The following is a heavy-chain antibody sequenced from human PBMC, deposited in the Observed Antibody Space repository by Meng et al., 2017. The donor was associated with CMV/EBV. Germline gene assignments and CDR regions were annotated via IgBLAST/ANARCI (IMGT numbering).Heavy chain of an antibody. J-gene: IGHJ4*02. Sequence: GSLTLSCTLSGDSSSTHFWSWIRQAPGKGLEWIGYIYYIGATSYNPALKSRVTISIDTSKNQFSLSLSSVTAADTAIYYGATADYGSGNFYFDSWAQGTLVTVSS. V-gene: IGHV4-59*11. CDR2: IYYIGAT. D-gene: IGHD3-10*01. CDR1: GDSSSTHF. CDR3: ATADYGSGNFYFDS.